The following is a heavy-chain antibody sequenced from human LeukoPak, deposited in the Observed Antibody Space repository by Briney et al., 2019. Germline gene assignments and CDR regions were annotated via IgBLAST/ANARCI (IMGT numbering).Heavy chain of an antibody. CDR3: ARGWYSCGWYDY. V-gene: IGHV1-8*01. Sequence: ASVKVSCKASGYTFTSYDINWVRQATGQGLEWMGWMNPNSGNTGYAQKFQGRVTMTRNTSISTAYMELSSLRSEDTAVYYCARGWYSCGWYDYCGQGTLVTVSS. CDR1: GYTFTSYD. CDR2: MNPNSGNT. J-gene: IGHJ4*02. D-gene: IGHD6-19*01.